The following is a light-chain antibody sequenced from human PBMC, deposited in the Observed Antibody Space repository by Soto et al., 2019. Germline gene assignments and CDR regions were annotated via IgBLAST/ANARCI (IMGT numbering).Light chain of an antibody. V-gene: IGLV2-11*01. J-gene: IGLJ2*01. CDR1: SNDIGRYDY. CDR2: EVT. CDR3: SSYAGSSNVV. Sequence: QSALTQPRSVSASPGQSVTISCTGTSNDIGRYDYVSWYQHHPGKAPKLLIYEVTKRPSGVPDRFSGSKSGNTASLTVSGLQAEDEADYFCSSYAGSSNVVFGGGTKLTVL.